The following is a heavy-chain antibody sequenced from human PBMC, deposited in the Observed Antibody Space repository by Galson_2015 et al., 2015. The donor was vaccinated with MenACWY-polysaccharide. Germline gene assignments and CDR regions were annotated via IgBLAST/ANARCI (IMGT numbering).Heavy chain of an antibody. Sequence: SVKVSCKASGYTFPSYSMNWVRQAPGQGLEWMGWINTNNGNPTYAQGFTGRFVFSLDTSVSTAYLQISSLKAEDTAVYYCARDQLYCTNGVCFEGSGRFDPWGQGTLVTVSS. J-gene: IGHJ5*02. CDR3: ARDQLYCTNGVCFEGSGRFDP. V-gene: IGHV7-4-1*02. CDR2: INTNNGNP. D-gene: IGHD2-8*01. CDR1: GYTFPSYS.